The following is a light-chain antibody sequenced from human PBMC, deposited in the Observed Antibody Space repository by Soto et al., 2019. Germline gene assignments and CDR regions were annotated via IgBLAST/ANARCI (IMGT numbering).Light chain of an antibody. V-gene: IGLV1-51*01. CDR1: SXNIGGNS. J-gene: IGLJ1*01. CDR3: GSWDSSLSAYV. CDR2: HDN. Sequence: QSVLTQPPSVSAAPGQKVTISCSGSSXNIGGNSVSWYQQLPGTAPKLLIYHDNKRPSGIPDRFSGSKSGTSATLGITGFQTGDEADYYCGSWDSSLSAYVFGTGTKVTVL.